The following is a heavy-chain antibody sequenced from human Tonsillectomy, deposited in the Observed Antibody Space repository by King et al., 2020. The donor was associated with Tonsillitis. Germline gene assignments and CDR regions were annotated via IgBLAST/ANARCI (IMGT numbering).Heavy chain of an antibody. V-gene: IGHV1-69*01. D-gene: IGHD3-10*01. CDR3: AGHYGSGRNYYYYYGMDV. Sequence: VQLVESGAEVKKPGSSVKVSRKASGGTFSSYAISWVRQAPGQGLEWMGGIIPIFGTANYAQKFQGRVTITADESTSTAYMELSSLRSEDTAVYYCAGHYGSGRNYYYYYGMDVWGQGTTVTVSS. CDR1: GGTFSSYA. CDR2: IIPIFGTA. J-gene: IGHJ6*02.